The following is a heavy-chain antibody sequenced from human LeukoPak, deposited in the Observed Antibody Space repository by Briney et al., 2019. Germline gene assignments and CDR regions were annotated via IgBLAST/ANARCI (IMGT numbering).Heavy chain of an antibody. D-gene: IGHD3-9*01. V-gene: IGHV1-2*02. CDR2: INPNSGGT. CDR1: GYTFTGYY. Sequence: GASVKVSCKASGYTFTGYYMHWVRQAPGQGLEWMGWINPNSGGTNYAQKFQGRVTMTRDTSISTAYMELSRLRSDDTAVYYCARDVALRYFDWLRPEYYYYGMDVWGKGTTVTVSS. J-gene: IGHJ6*04. CDR3: ARDVALRYFDWLRPEYYYYGMDV.